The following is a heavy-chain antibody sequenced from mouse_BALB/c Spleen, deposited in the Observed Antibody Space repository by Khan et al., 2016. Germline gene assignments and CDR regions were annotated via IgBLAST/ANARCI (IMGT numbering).Heavy chain of an antibody. Sequence: QVQLQQSGAELVRPGSSVKISCKASGYAFSTYWMNWVKQRPGQGLEWIGHIYPGDGDTNYNGNFKYKATLTADKSSNTAYMQLSSLTSEDSAVYCCARGVGPDYWGQGTTLTVAS. D-gene: IGHD4-1*01. CDR3: ARGVGPDY. J-gene: IGHJ2*01. V-gene: IGHV1-80*01. CDR1: GYAFSTYW. CDR2: IYPGDGDT.